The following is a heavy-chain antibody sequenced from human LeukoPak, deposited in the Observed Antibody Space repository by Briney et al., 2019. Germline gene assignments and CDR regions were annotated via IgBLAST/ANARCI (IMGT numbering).Heavy chain of an antibody. J-gene: IGHJ6*03. D-gene: IGHD6-19*01. Sequence: SETLSLTCTVSGGSISSSSYYWGWIRQPPGKGLEWIGSTYYSGSTYYNPSLKSRVTISVDTSKNQFSLKLSSVTAADTAVYYCARPSPRGWHHYYYMDVWGKGTTVTVSS. V-gene: IGHV4-39*01. CDR2: TYYSGST. CDR1: GGSISSSSYY. CDR3: ARPSPRGWHHYYYMDV.